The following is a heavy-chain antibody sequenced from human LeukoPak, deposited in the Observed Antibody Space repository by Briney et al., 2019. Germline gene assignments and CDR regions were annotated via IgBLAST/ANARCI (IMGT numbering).Heavy chain of an antibody. CDR1: GGSLSAYY. V-gene: IGHV4-34*01. J-gene: IGHJ4*02. Sequence: ASETLSLTCAVYGGSLSAYYWSWIRRPPGKGLEWIGEVNHSGSANYNPSLKSRVTMSVDTSKNQFSLKLSSVTAADTAVYYCARSPRYCSGGSCYFLHYWGQGTLVTVSS. CDR2: VNHSGSA. CDR3: ARSPRYCSGGSCYFLHY. D-gene: IGHD2-15*01.